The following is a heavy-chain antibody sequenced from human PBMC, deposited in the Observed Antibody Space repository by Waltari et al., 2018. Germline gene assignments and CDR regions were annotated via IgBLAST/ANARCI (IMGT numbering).Heavy chain of an antibody. V-gene: IGHV3-23*01. CDR1: GFTFSQYA. D-gene: IGHD2-15*01. CDR3: VRPRAVVGPHGFDI. Sequence: EVQVFESGGDLVQPGGFLSLSRAPPGFTFSQYAMNRILQDPGKGLEWVSSIGASGCDTYYPDSVRGRFTIARDNSRDMVFLQMSSLRAEDTAIYDCVRPRAVVGPHGFDIWGQGTMVTVSS. CDR2: IGASGCDT. J-gene: IGHJ3*02.